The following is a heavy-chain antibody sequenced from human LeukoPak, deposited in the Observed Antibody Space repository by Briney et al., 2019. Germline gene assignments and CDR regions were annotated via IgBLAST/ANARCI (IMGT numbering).Heavy chain of an antibody. CDR2: IYYSGST. CDR3: ARLGSVVTATTNWFDP. J-gene: IGHJ5*02. V-gene: IGHV4-39*01. CDR1: GGSITSSLYY. D-gene: IGHD2-21*02. Sequence: SETLSLTCSVSGGSITSSLYYWAWIRQPPGKGLEWIGSIYYSGSTYYNPSLKSRVTISVDTSKNQFSLKLSSVTAADTAVYYCARLGSVVTATTNWFDPWGQGTLVTVSS.